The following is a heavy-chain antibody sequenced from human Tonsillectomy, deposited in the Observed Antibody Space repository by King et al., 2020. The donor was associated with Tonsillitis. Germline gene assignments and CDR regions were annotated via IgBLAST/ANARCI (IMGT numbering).Heavy chain of an antibody. CDR3: ARNPDYYYYYMDV. CDR1: GGSFCIYA. J-gene: IGHJ6*03. Sequence: QLVQSGAEVKKPWSSGKVSCKASGGSFCIYAISWVRQAPGQGLECIGGIIPIFGSTNFAQKFQGRVTITADESTSTAYMELSSLRAEDTAVYYCARNPDYYYYYMDVWGKGTTVTVSS. CDR2: IIPIFGST. V-gene: IGHV1-69*12.